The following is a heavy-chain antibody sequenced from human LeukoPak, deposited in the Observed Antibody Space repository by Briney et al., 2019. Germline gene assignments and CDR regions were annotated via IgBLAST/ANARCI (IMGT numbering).Heavy chain of an antibody. Sequence: ASVKLSCKASGYTFSSYYMHWVRQAPGQGLEWMAIINPSGGSTTYAQKFQGRVTMTRDTSTSTVFMKLSSLRSEDTAVYYCARGPPGRVYDSSKRGLFDPWGQGTLLAVSS. CDR1: GYTFSSYY. CDR2: INPSGGST. V-gene: IGHV1-46*01. D-gene: IGHD3-22*01. CDR3: ARGPPGRVYDSSKRGLFDP. J-gene: IGHJ5*02.